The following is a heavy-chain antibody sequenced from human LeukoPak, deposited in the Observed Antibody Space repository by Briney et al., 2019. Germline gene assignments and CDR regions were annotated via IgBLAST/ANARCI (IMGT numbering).Heavy chain of an antibody. J-gene: IGHJ4*02. V-gene: IGHV3-30-3*01. CDR1: GFTFSSYA. CDR2: ISYDGSNK. D-gene: IGHD1-1*01. CDR3: ARDISPQLVVDY. Sequence: GGSLRLSCAASGFTFSSYAMHWVRQAPGKGLEWVAVISYDGSNKYYADSVKGRFTISRDNSKNTLYLQMNSLRAEDTAVYYCARDISPQLVVDYWGQGTLVTVSS.